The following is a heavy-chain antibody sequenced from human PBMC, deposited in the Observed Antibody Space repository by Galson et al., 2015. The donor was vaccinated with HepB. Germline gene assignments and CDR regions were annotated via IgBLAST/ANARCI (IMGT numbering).Heavy chain of an antibody. V-gene: IGHV3-30-3*01. CDR3: ATPPGIAVAGT. Sequence: SLRLSCAASGFTFSSYAMHWVRQAPGKGLEWVAVISYDGSNKYYADSVKGRFTISRDNSKNTLYLQMNSLRAEDTAVYYCATPPGIAVAGTWGQGTLVTVSS. J-gene: IGHJ4*02. D-gene: IGHD6-19*01. CDR1: GFTFSSYA. CDR2: ISYDGSNK.